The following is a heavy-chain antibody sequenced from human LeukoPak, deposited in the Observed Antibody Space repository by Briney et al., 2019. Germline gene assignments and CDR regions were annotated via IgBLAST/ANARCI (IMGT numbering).Heavy chain of an antibody. V-gene: IGHV4-34*01. CDR1: GGSFSGYY. J-gene: IGHJ6*03. CDR2: INHSGST. Sequence: SETLSLTCAVYGGSFSGYYWSWIRQPPGKGLEWIGEINHSGSTNYNPSLKSRVTISVDTSKNQFSLKLSSVTAADTAVYYCARTRAGYYYYMDVWDKGTTVTISS. CDR3: ARTRAGYYYYMDV.